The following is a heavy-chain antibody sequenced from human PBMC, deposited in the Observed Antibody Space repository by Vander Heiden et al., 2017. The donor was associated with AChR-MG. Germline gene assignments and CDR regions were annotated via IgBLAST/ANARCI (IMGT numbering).Heavy chain of an antibody. CDR3: AREFLLQRVIAPIDY. J-gene: IGHJ4*02. Sequence: QVQLVESGGGVVQPGRSLRLPCAASGFPFSSYAMHWVRQAPGKGLEWVAVISYDGSNKYYADSVKGRFTISRDNSKNTLYLQMNSLRAEDTAVYYCAREFLLQRVIAPIDYWGQGTLVTVSS. CDR1: GFPFSSYA. CDR2: ISYDGSNK. D-gene: IGHD2-21*01. V-gene: IGHV3-30-3*01.